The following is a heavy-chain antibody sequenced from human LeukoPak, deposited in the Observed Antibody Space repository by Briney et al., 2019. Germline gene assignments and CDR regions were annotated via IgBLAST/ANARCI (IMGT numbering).Heavy chain of an antibody. CDR1: GYRFTSYW. D-gene: IGHD5-18*01. Sequence: GASLKISCKGSGYRFTSYWIGWVRQMPGKGLEWMGIIYPGDSDTRYSPSFQGQVTISADKSITTAYLQWSSLKASDTAMYYCATGYNYGSNYFDYWGQGTLVTVSS. J-gene: IGHJ4*02. CDR2: IYPGDSDT. V-gene: IGHV5-51*01. CDR3: ATGYNYGSNYFDY.